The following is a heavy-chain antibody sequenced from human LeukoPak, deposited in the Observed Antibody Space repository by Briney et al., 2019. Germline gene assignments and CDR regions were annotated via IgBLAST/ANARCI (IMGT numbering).Heavy chain of an antibody. J-gene: IGHJ4*02. CDR1: GASMSGSNYY. Sequence: SGTLSLTCAVSGASMSGSNYYWGWIRQPPGKGLEWIGNIYSSGSTYYNASLQSRVTISIDTSKNQFSLRLNSVTAADTAMYFCAKSGGYGLIDYWGQGTRVTVSS. V-gene: IGHV4-39*01. D-gene: IGHD1-26*01. CDR3: AKSGGYGLIDY. CDR2: IYSSGST.